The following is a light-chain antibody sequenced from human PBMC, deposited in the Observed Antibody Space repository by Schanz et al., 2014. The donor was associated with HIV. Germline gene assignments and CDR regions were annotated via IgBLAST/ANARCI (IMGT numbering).Light chain of an antibody. V-gene: IGKV1-27*01. Sequence: DIQMTQSPSSLSASVGDRVTITCRASQGISNYLAWYQQKPGKVPKLLIYAASSSQSGVPSRFSGSGSGTDFTLTINGLQPEDVATYYCQQAHSFPLTFGGGTKVEIK. CDR3: QQAHSFPLT. CDR2: AAS. J-gene: IGKJ4*01. CDR1: QGISNY.